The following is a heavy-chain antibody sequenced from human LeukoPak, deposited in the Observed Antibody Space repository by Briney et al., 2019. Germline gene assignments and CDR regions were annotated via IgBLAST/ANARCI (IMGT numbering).Heavy chain of an antibody. V-gene: IGHV1-69*06. J-gene: IGHJ4*02. D-gene: IGHD3-10*01. CDR1: GAFFGSNA. CDR3: ARHPDYHGSGTPLDF. CDR2: IVGIFGAP. Sequence: SVKVSCKASGAFFGSNAISWVRQAPGQGLEWMGRIVGIFGAPTYAQRFQGRVTITADKSTDTTYMELTSLSSDDTAVYFCARHPDYHGSGTPLDFWGQGTLVSVST.